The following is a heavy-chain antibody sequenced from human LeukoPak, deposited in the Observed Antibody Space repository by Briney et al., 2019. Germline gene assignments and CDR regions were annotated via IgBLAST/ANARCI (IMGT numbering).Heavy chain of an antibody. CDR1: GFTFSSYG. Sequence: GGSLRLSCAASGFTFSSYGMHWVRQAPGKGLEWVAVISYDGSNKYYADSVKGRFTISRGNSKNTLYLQMNSLRAEDTAVYYCAKRPFDYWGQGTLVTVSS. CDR2: ISYDGSNK. CDR3: AKRPFDY. V-gene: IGHV3-30*18. J-gene: IGHJ4*02.